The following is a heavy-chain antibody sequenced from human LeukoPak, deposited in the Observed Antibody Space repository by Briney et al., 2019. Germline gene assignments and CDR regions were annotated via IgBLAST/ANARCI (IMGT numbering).Heavy chain of an antibody. CDR1: GGSFSDYS. V-gene: IGHV4-34*01. Sequence: PSETLSLTCAVYGGSFSDYSWSWIRQPPGKGLEWIGEINHSGGTNHNPSLMSRVIMSVDTSKNQFSLKVSSVTAADTAVYYCARANWNYKWFDPWGQGTLVTVSS. CDR3: ARANWNYKWFDP. D-gene: IGHD1-1*01. J-gene: IGHJ5*02. CDR2: INHSGGT.